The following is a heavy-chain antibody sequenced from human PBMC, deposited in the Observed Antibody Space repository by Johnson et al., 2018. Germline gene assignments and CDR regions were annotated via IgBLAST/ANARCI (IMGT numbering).Heavy chain of an antibody. CDR3: ARDNPYMDV. CDR2: MNPTSGKT. CDR1: GYTFTSYD. V-gene: IGHV1-8*01. J-gene: IGHJ6*03. Sequence: QLVQSGAEVRKPGASVKVSCKASGYTFTSYDIFWVRQATGQGLEWMGWMNPTSGKTGYAQKFQGRVTMTRNTSISTAYMELSSLRAEDTAVYYCARDNPYMDVWGKGTTVTVSS. D-gene: IGHD1-14*01.